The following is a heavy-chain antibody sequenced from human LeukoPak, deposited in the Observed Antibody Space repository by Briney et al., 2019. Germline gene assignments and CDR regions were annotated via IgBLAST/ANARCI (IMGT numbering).Heavy chain of an antibody. Sequence: GGSLRLSCAASGFTFSGYDMTWVRQAPGKGLEWVSGISGSGGNTYYADSVKGRFTISRDNSKNTLYLQMNSLRAEDTAVYYCAKHIGLWQQLRYYMDVWGKGTTATISS. J-gene: IGHJ6*03. V-gene: IGHV3-23*01. CDR3: AKHIGLWQQLRYYMDV. D-gene: IGHD5-24*01. CDR2: ISGSGGNT. CDR1: GFTFSGYD.